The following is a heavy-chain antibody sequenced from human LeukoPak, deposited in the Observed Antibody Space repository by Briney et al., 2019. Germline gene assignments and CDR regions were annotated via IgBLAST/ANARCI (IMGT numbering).Heavy chain of an antibody. Sequence: SETLSLTCTVSGGSITSSGSLWGWIRQPPGKGLEWIGSIYYYGGSTNYNPSLRSRVTISVDTSKNQFSLKVTSVTAADTAVYYCASSRGFWGGLDFWGQGALVTVSS. D-gene: IGHD2-2*01. J-gene: IGHJ4*02. V-gene: IGHV4-39*01. CDR1: GGSITSSGSL. CDR3: ASSRGFWGGLDF. CDR2: IYYYGGST.